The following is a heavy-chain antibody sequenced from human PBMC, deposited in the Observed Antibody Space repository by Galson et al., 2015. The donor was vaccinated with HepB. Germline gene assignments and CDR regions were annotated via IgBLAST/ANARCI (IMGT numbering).Heavy chain of an antibody. V-gene: IGHV2-5*02. CDR3: AHTEGDFWSGYYIGWFDP. J-gene: IGHJ5*02. CDR1: GFSLSTSGVG. Sequence: PALVKPTQTLTLTCTFSGFSLSTSGVGVGWIRQPPGKALEWLALIYWDDDKRYSPSLKSRLTITKDTSKNQVVLTMTNMDPVDTATYYCAHTEGDFWSGYYIGWFDPWGQGTLVTVSS. CDR2: IYWDDDK. D-gene: IGHD3-3*01.